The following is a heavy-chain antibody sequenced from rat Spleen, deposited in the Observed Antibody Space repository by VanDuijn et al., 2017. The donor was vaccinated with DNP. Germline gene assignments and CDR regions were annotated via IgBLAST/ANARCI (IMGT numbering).Heavy chain of an antibody. Sequence: EVKLVESGGGPVQPGRSLKLSCAASGFNLNDYWMAWVRQAPGKGLEWIGEINKNSRTINYTPSLKDKFTISRDNAQNTLYLQMSKLGSEDTAICYCARLSYYGYHDYWGQGVMVTVSS. V-gene: IGHV4-2*01. CDR3: ARLSYYGYHDY. J-gene: IGHJ2*01. D-gene: IGHD1-7*01. CDR2: INKNSRTI. CDR1: GFNLNDYW.